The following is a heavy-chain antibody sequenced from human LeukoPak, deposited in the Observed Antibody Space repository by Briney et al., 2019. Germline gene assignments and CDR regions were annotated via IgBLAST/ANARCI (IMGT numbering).Heavy chain of an antibody. J-gene: IGHJ4*02. V-gene: IGHV3-23*01. CDR2: ISGSGGST. CDR3: AKAPSMIVVVNFDY. CDR1: GFTFSSYA. D-gene: IGHD3-22*01. Sequence: GGSLRLSCAASGFTFSSYAMSWVRQAPGKGLEWVSAISGSGGSTYYADSVKGRFTISRDNSKNTLYLQMNSLRAEDTAVYYSAKAPSMIVVVNFDYWGQGTLVTVSS.